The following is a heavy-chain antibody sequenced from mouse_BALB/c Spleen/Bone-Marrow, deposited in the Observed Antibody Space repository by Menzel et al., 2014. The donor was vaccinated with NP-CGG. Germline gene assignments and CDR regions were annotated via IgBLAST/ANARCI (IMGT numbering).Heavy chain of an antibody. J-gene: IGHJ3*01. CDR2: ISDGGSYT. Sequence: DVQLQESGGGLVKPGGSLKLSCAASGFTFSDYYMYWVRQTPEKRLEWVATISDGGSYTYYPDSVKGRFTISRDNAKNNLYLQMNSLKSEDTAMYYCANYYGSTWFAYWGQGALVTVSA. V-gene: IGHV5-4*02. CDR3: ANYYGSTWFAY. CDR1: GFTFSDYY. D-gene: IGHD1-1*01.